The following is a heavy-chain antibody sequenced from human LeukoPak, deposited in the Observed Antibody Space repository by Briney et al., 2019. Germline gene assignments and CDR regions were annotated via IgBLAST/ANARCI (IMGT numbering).Heavy chain of an antibody. CDR3: VRDLLGSGSTTAYLHH. D-gene: IGHD1-1*01. Sequence: AGGSLRLSCTASGFTFSDYSMNWVRQAPGKGLEWVSSISRRSRHVYYAGSVKGRFTISRDNAWNSLYLQMNSLRAEDMAVYFCVRDLLGSGSTTAYLHHWGQGTLVTVSS. V-gene: IGHV3-21*01. J-gene: IGHJ1*01. CDR1: GFTFSDYS. CDR2: ISRRSRHV.